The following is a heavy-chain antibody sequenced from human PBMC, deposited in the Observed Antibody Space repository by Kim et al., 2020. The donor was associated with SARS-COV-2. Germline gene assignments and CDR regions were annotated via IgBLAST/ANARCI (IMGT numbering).Heavy chain of an antibody. Sequence: GGSLRLSCAASGFTFSDYWMNWVRQAPGKGLEWVGNIKPDGSEKYYVDSVKGRFTISRDNAKNSLYLQMNSLRAEDTAMYYCSRDSRGLTADSWGQGTLVTVSA. J-gene: IGHJ5*01. V-gene: IGHV3-7*01. CDR1: GFTFSDYW. CDR2: IKPDGSEK. D-gene: IGHD3-22*01. CDR3: SRDSRGLTADS.